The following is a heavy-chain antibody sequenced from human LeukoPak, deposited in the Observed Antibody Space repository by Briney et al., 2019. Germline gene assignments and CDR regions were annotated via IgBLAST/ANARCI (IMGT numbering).Heavy chain of an antibody. CDR1: GFTFSSYG. CDR3: AKDLITMVQGVIDY. V-gene: IGHV3-30*18. Sequence: PGRSLRLSCAASGFTFSSYGMHWVRQAPGKGLEWVAVISYDGSNKYYADSVKGRFTISRDNSKNTLYLQMNSLRAEDTAVCYCAKDLITMVQGVIDYWGQGTLVTVSS. D-gene: IGHD3-10*01. CDR2: ISYDGSNK. J-gene: IGHJ4*02.